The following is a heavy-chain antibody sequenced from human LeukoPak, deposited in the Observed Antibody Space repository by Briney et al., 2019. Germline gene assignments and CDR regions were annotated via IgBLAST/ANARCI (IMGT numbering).Heavy chain of an antibody. Sequence: ASVKVSCKASGYSVTDYYLHWVRQVPGQGLECLGWISPNSGATNYAQKFRGRVTMTRDPSINTAYLELSRLTSDDTAVYYCARDGSGMTHFDYWGQGTLVTVSS. CDR3: ARDGSGMTHFDY. CDR1: GYSVTDYY. J-gene: IGHJ4*02. CDR2: ISPNSGAT. V-gene: IGHV1-2*02. D-gene: IGHD3-10*01.